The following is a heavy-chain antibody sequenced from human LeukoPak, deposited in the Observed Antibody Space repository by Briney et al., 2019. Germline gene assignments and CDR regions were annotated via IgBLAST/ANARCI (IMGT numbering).Heavy chain of an antibody. D-gene: IGHD3-22*01. V-gene: IGHV3-11*04. CDR2: ISSSGSTI. J-gene: IGHJ4*02. Sequence: NPGGSLRLSCAASGFTFSDYYMSWIRQAPGKGLEWVSYISSSGSTIYYADSVKGRFTISRDNAKNSLYLQMNSLRAEDTAVYYCARSYYYDSSGYPCDFFDYWGQGTLVTVSS. CDR1: GFTFSDYY. CDR3: ARSYYYDSSGYPCDFFDY.